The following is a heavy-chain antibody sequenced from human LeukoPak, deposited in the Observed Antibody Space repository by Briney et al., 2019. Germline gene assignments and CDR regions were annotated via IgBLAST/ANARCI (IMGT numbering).Heavy chain of an antibody. Sequence: PSETLSLTCTVSGGSISGHYWSWIRQPPGKGLEWIGYIHYSGSTNYNASLTSRVTLSVDTSKNQFSLKLTSVTAADTAVYYCARGGWYEDYWGQGTLVTVSS. CDR2: IHYSGST. CDR1: GGSISGHY. CDR3: ARGGWYEDY. J-gene: IGHJ4*02. V-gene: IGHV4-59*11. D-gene: IGHD6-19*01.